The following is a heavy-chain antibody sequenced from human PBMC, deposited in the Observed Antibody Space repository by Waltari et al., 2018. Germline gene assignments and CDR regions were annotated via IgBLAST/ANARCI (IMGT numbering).Heavy chain of an antibody. CDR2: IYSGGST. Sequence: EVQLLESGGGLVQPGGSLRLSCAASGFTFSSYAMSWVRQAPGKGLEWFSVIYSGGSTYYADSVKGRFTISRDNSKNSLYLQMNSLRAEDTAVYYCARTATTVSTGDAFDIWGQGTMVTVSS. V-gene: IGHV3-23*03. J-gene: IGHJ3*02. CDR3: ARTATTVSTGDAFDI. D-gene: IGHD4-17*01. CDR1: GFTFSSYA.